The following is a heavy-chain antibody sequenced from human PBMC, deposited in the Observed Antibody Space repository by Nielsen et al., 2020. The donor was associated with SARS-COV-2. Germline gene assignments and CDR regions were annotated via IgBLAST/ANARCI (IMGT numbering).Heavy chain of an antibody. CDR3: ARDNWGRMDV. J-gene: IGHJ6*02. V-gene: IGHV3-66*01. Sequence: GESLKISCAATGFTVSSNYMSCVRQAAGKGLEWVSVIYTDGSASYADSMKGRFTVSRDNSKNTVYLQMNSLRAEDTAVYYCARDNWGRMDVWGQGTTVTVSS. D-gene: IGHD7-27*01. CDR2: IYTDGSA. CDR1: GFTVSSNY.